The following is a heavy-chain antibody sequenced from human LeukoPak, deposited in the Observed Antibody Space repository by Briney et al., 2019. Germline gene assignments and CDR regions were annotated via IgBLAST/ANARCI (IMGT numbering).Heavy chain of an antibody. Sequence: PGGSLRLSCAASGFTFSSYAMHWVRQAPGKGLEWVAVISYDGSNKYYADSVKGRFTISRDNSKNTLYLQMNSLRAEDTAVYYCARADDFSSSSAFDIWGQGTMVTVSS. CDR1: GFTFSSYA. CDR3: ARADDFSSSSAFDI. CDR2: ISYDGSNK. V-gene: IGHV3-30-3*01. D-gene: IGHD6-6*01. J-gene: IGHJ3*02.